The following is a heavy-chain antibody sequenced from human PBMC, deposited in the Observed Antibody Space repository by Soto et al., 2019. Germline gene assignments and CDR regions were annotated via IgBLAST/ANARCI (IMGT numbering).Heavy chain of an antibody. CDR2: ITSDGSNT. J-gene: IGHJ4*02. Sequence: GGSLRLSCAASGFNFNEYTIHWVRQAPGRGLEWVSLITSDGSNTNYADSVKGRFTISRDNSKNTLYLQMNSLRVDDTAVYSCVKDRFGGTSGYFDSWGQGTLVTVSS. CDR3: VKDRFGGTSGYFDS. CDR1: GFNFNEYT. V-gene: IGHV3-43*01. D-gene: IGHD2-15*01.